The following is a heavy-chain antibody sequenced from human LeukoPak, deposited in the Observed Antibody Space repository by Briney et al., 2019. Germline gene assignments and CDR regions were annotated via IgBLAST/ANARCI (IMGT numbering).Heavy chain of an antibody. CDR2: IYHSGST. V-gene: IGHV4-38-2*01. Sequence: SETLPLTCAVSGYSISSGYYWGWIRQPPGKGLEWIGSIYHSGSTYYNPSLKSRVTISVDTSKNQFSLKLSSVTAADTAVYYCAKTYSYGFTRPPFRDWFDPWGQGTLVTVSS. CDR1: GYSISSGYY. D-gene: IGHD5-18*01. CDR3: AKTYSYGFTRPPFRDWFDP. J-gene: IGHJ5*02.